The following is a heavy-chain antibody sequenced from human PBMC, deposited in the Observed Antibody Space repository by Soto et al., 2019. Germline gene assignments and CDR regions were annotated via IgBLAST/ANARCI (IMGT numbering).Heavy chain of an antibody. CDR2: ISSSGSSI. D-gene: IGHD3-16*01. CDR3: ARGGGYRRADYYYGLDV. Sequence: QEQLEESGGGLVKPGGSLRLSCAASGFTFSDYYMTWIRQAPGKGLEWVSYISSSGSSIYYGDSVKGRFTISRDNVENSLYLQMNSLRVEDTAVYYCARGGGYRRADYYYGLDVWGQGTTVTVSS. CDR1: GFTFSDYY. J-gene: IGHJ6*02. V-gene: IGHV3-11*01.